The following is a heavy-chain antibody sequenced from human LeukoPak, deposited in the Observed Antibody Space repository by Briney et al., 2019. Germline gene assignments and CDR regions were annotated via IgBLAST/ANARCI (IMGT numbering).Heavy chain of an antibody. CDR3: ARGVYIAAAQYGY. J-gene: IGHJ4*02. V-gene: IGHV4-4*07. CDR1: HGSITGYY. Sequence: PSETLSLTCTVSHGSITGYYWGWIRQPAGKGLEWIGRLYSSGSITYNPSLESRVTMSLDTSKNQFSLKLSSVTAADTAVYYCARGVYIAAAQYGYWGQGTLVTVSS. CDR2: LYSSGSI. D-gene: IGHD6-13*01.